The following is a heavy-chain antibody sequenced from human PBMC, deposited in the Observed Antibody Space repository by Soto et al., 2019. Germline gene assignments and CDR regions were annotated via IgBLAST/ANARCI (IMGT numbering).Heavy chain of an antibody. CDR3: ARNNRPTETFYYFYGMDV. D-gene: IGHD4-4*01. CDR2: VSASGANT. CDR1: GITFSNYA. J-gene: IGHJ6*02. Sequence: SLRLSCTASGITFSNYAMTWVRQAPGKGLEWVADVSASGANTYYATSLKGRFTAPRDSSKKTLYPQMTSLRAEDTAIYYCARNNRPTETFYYFYGMDVWGPETTSTVSS. V-gene: IGHV3-23*01.